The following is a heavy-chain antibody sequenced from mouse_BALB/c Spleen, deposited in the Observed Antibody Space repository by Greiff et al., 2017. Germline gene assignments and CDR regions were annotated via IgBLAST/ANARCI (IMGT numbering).Heavy chain of an antibody. J-gene: IGHJ4*01. CDR1: GFSLTSYG. D-gene: IGHD1-1*01. CDR2: IWAGGST. Sequence: VKLQESGPGLVAPSQSLSITCTVSGFSLTSYGVHWVRQPPGKGLEWLGVIWAGGSTNYNSALMSRLSISKDNSKSQVFLKMNSLQTDDTAMYYCARVPYYGYAMDYWGQGTSVTVSS. CDR3: ARVPYYGYAMDY. V-gene: IGHV2-9*02.